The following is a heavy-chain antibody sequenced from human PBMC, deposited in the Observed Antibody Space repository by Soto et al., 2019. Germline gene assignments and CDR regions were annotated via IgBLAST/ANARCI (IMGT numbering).Heavy chain of an antibody. Sequence: QVQLVQSGAEVKKPGASVKVSCKASGYTFTGYYMHWVRQAPGQGLEWMGWINPNSGDTNYAQKFQGWVTMTRDTSISTAYMELSRLRSDDTAVYYCARGGPGYCSSTSCYPPSYYGMDVWGQGTTVTVSS. V-gene: IGHV1-2*04. J-gene: IGHJ6*02. CDR2: INPNSGDT. D-gene: IGHD2-2*01. CDR1: GYTFTGYY. CDR3: ARGGPGYCSSTSCYPPSYYGMDV.